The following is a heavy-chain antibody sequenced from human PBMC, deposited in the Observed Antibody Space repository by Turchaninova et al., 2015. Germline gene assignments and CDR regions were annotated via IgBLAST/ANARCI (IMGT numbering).Heavy chain of an antibody. D-gene: IGHD1-1*01. V-gene: IGHV3-74*01. CDR1: GFTFSIYR. CDR2: SDGDGGTT. CDR3: ARSDGAYNA. Sequence: EVQLVESGGGLVQPGGSLRLSCAASGFTFSIYRMEWVRQAPGKGLVWVLHSDGDGGTTNYADSVKGRFTISRDNARNTLYLQMNSLRAEDTAVYHCARSDGAYNAWGQGTLVTVSS. J-gene: IGHJ5*02.